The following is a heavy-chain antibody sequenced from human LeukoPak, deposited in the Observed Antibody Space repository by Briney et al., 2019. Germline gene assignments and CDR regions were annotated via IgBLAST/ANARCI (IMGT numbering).Heavy chain of an antibody. CDR2: IYYSGST. CDR3: ARQLLPGFGNNWFDP. J-gene: IGHJ5*02. CDR1: GGSISSYY. Sequence: PSETLSLTCTVSGGSISSYYWSWIRQPPGKGLEWIGYIYYSGSTNYNPSLKSRVTISVDTSKNQFSLKLSSVTAADTAVYYCARQLLPGFGNNWFDPWGQGTLVTVSS. D-gene: IGHD2/OR15-2a*01. V-gene: IGHV4-59*08.